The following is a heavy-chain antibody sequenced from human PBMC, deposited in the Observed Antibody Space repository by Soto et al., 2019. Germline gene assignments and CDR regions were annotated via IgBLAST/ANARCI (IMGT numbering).Heavy chain of an antibody. CDR2: ISGGGGST. J-gene: IGHJ4*02. V-gene: IGHV3-23*01. D-gene: IGHD2-15*01. Sequence: EVQLLESGGGLVQPGGSLRLSCEASGFTFSSYAMSWVRQAPGKGLEWVSAISGGGGSTYYADSVKGRFTISRDNSKNTLYLQMNSLVSEDTAVYYCANGGYCLCGRCYEDEYCFDYWGQGTLVTVSS. CDR3: ANGGYCLCGRCYEDEYCFDY. CDR1: GFTFSSYA.